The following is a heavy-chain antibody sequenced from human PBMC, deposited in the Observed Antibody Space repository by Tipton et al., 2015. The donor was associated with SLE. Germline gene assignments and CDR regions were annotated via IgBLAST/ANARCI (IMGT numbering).Heavy chain of an antibody. CDR1: GGSISSSSYY. Sequence: LRLSCTVSGGSISSSSYYWGWIRQPPGKGLEWIGSIYYSGSTYYNPSLKSRVTISVDTSKNQFSLKLSSVTAADTAVYYCARRPYYDFWSGYYGYFDYWGQGTLVTVSS. D-gene: IGHD3-3*01. CDR2: IYYSGST. CDR3: ARRPYYDFWSGYYGYFDY. J-gene: IGHJ4*02. V-gene: IGHV4-39*01.